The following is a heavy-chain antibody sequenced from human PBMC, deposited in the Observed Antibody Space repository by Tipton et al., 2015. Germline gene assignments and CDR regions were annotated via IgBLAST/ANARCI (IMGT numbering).Heavy chain of an antibody. D-gene: IGHD3-10*01. CDR2: IDPSDSYT. CDR3: ASRITSNAFDI. Sequence: QLVQSGAEVKKPGESLRISCKGSGYSFTSYWIRWVRQKTGKGLEWMGRIDPSDSYTNSSPSFQGHVTMSADKSISTAYLHWSSLRASLSAMYSFASRITSNAFDIWGQGTMVTVSS. CDR1: GYSFTSYW. J-gene: IGHJ3*02. V-gene: IGHV5-10-1*01.